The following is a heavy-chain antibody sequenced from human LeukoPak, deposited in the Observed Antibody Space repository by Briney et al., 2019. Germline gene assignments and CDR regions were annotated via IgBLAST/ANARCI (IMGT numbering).Heavy chain of an antibody. CDR1: GYSFTKYW. J-gene: IGHJ4*02. Sequence: GESLKISCKGSGYSFTKYWIGWVRHMPGKGLEWMGIIYPGESDTRYSPSFQGQVTISADKSISTAYLQWSSLKASETAMYYCARHFGYSGYDGDYWGQGTLVTVSS. CDR3: ARHFGYSGYDGDY. CDR2: IYPGESDT. D-gene: IGHD5-12*01. V-gene: IGHV5-51*01.